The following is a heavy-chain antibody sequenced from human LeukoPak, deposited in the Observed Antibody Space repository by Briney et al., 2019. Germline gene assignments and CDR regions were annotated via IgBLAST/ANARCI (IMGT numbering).Heavy chain of an antibody. D-gene: IGHD3-22*01. Sequence: SETLSLTCTVSGDSFTSSNYWWDWVRLPPGNGLEWIGAIQYTGRTFSNPSLKSRVTISIDTSKKKFSLDLRSATAADTAVYYCARRRHHYDSDAVWGQGTRVTVSS. V-gene: IGHV4-39*01. J-gene: IGHJ3*01. CDR1: GDSFTSSNYW. CDR3: ARRRHHYDSDAV. CDR2: IQYTGRT.